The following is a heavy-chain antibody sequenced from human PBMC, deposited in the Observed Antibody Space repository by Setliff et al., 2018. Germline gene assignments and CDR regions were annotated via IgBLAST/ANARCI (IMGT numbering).Heavy chain of an antibody. Sequence: PGGSLRLSCVASGFTFSSYGMHWVRQAPGKGLVWVSRIKSDGSSTSYADSVKGRFTISRDNAKNSLYMQMNSLRAEDTAVYYCARGGSPYYFDYWGQGTLVTVSS. D-gene: IGHD3-16*01. J-gene: IGHJ4*02. CDR1: GFTFSSYG. CDR3: ARGGSPYYFDY. V-gene: IGHV3-74*01. CDR2: IKSDGSST.